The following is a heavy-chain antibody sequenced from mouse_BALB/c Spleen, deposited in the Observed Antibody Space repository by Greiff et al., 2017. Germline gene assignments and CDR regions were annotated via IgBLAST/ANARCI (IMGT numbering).Heavy chain of an antibody. Sequence: QVQLKQSGAELVKPGASVKLSCKASGYTFTSYYMYWVKQRPGQGLEWIGEINPSNGGTNFNEKFKSKATLTVDKSSSTAYMQLSSLTSEDSAVYYCTRGFGYYYAMDYWGQGTSVTVSS. D-gene: IGHD3-1*01. V-gene: IGHV1S81*02. J-gene: IGHJ4*01. CDR1: GYTFTSYY. CDR3: TRGFGYYYAMDY. CDR2: INPSNGGT.